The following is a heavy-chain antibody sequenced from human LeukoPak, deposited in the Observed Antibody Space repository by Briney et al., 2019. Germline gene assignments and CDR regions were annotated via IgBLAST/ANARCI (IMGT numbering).Heavy chain of an antibody. V-gene: IGHV4-30-2*01. J-gene: IGHJ5*02. D-gene: IGHD1-14*01. CDR3: ARVRNSGDWFDP. Sequence: NPSQTLSLTCAVSGGSISSGGYSWGWIRQPPGKGLEWIGYIYHSGSTYYNPSLKSRVTISVDRSKNQFSLKLSSVTAADTAVYYCARVRNSGDWFDPWGQGTLVTVSS. CDR1: GGSISSGGYS. CDR2: IYHSGST.